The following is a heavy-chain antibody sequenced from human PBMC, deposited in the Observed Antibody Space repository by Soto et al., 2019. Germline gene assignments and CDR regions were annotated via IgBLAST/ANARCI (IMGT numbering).Heavy chain of an antibody. Sequence: PSATLSLTCTVTGASFSSGDHKWSWIRQPPGKGLEWIGYTYYSGYTYNNPSLKSRLTMSVDTSKNTLYLQMNRLRAEDTAVYYCARPGGMRTVVMELDYWGQGTQVTVSS. CDR2: TYYSGYT. D-gene: IGHD2-15*01. J-gene: IGHJ4*02. CDR3: ARPGGMRTVVMELDY. V-gene: IGHV4-30-4*01. CDR1: GASFSSGDHK.